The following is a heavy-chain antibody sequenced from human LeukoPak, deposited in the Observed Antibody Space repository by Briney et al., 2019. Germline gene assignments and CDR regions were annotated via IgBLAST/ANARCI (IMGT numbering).Heavy chain of an antibody. CDR3: ARDERYGSGSYYRGEDWFDP. J-gene: IGHJ5*02. Sequence: SQTLSLTCTVSGGSISSGSYYWSWIRQPAGKGLEWIGRIYTSGSTNYNPSLKSRVTISVDTSKNQFSLKLSSVTAADTAVYYCARDERYGSGSYYRGEDWFDPWGQGTLVTVSS. V-gene: IGHV4-61*02. D-gene: IGHD3-10*01. CDR1: GGSISSGSYY. CDR2: IYTSGST.